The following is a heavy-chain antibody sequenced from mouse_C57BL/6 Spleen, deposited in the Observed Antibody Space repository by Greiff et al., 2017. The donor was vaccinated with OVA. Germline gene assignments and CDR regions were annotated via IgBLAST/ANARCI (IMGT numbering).Heavy chain of an antibody. CDR2: INPNNGGT. Sequence: LVKPGASVKMSCKASGYTFTDYNMHWVKQSHGKSLEWIGYINPNNGGTSYNQKFKGKATLTVNKSSSTAYMELRSLTSEDSAVYYCARVDDYDLFAYWGQGTLVTVSA. D-gene: IGHD2-4*01. CDR1: GYTFTDYN. J-gene: IGHJ3*01. V-gene: IGHV1-22*01. CDR3: ARVDDYDLFAY.